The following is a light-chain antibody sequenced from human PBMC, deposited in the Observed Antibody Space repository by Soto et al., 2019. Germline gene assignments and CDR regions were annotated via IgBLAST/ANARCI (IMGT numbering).Light chain of an antibody. J-gene: IGLJ1*01. CDR1: SSDVGAFNY. Sequence: QSVLTQPRSVSGSPGQSVIISCTGTSSDVGAFNYVSWYQHHPGKAPKLMIYDVSKRPSGVPARFSGSKSGHTASLTISGLQAEDEADYFCCSYAGTYTFVFGTGTKVTVL. CDR3: CSYAGTYTFV. CDR2: DVS. V-gene: IGLV2-11*01.